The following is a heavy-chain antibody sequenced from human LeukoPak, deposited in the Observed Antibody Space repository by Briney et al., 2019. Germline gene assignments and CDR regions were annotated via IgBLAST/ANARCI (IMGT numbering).Heavy chain of an antibody. CDR1: GGSISSYY. CDR2: IYYSGST. J-gene: IGHJ5*02. V-gene: IGHV4-59*12. Sequence: SETLSLTCTVSGGSISSYYWSWIRQPPGKGLEWIGHIYYSGSTNYNPSLKSRVTISVDTSKNQFSLKLSSVTAADTAVYYCASPHCSGGSCYSSWFDPWGQGTLVTVSS. CDR3: ASPHCSGGSCYSSWFDP. D-gene: IGHD2-15*01.